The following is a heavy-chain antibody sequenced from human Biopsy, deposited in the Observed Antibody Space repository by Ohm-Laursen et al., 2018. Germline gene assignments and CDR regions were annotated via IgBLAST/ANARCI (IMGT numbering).Heavy chain of an antibody. D-gene: IGHD5-12*01. V-gene: IGHV3-15*01. J-gene: IGHJ4*02. CDR3: TVDLGRGFH. Sequence: SLRLSCAASGFTFTHAWMSWVRQGPGKGLEWLGRIKSKSDGEATDYAVAVQGRFAISRDDSTNTFYLQMNSLKSEDTGVFYCTVDLGRGFHWGQGTLVTVSS. CDR1: GFTFTHAW. CDR2: IKSKSDGEAT.